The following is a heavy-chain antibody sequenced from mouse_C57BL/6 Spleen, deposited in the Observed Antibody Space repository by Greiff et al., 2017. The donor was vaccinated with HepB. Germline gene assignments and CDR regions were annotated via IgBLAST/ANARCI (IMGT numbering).Heavy chain of an antibody. V-gene: IGHV5-6*01. CDR2: ISSGGSYT. D-gene: IGHD2-4*01. J-gene: IGHJ2*01. CDR1: GFTFSSYG. CDR3: ARIPYDYADY. Sequence: EVQRVESGGDLVKPGGSLKLSCAASGFTFSSYGMSWVRQTPDKRLEWVATISSGGSYTYYPDSVKGRFTISRDNAKNTLYLQMSSLKSEDTAMYYCARIPYDYADYWGQGTTLTVSS.